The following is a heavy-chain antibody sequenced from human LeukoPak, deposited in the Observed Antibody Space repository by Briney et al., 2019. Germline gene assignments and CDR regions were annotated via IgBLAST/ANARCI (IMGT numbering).Heavy chain of an antibody. J-gene: IGHJ6*02. V-gene: IGHV3-74*01. CDR2: IDSGGSST. Sequence: GGSLRLSCAASGFTFSSYAMHWVRQVPGKGLVWVSRIDSGGSSTTYADSVKGRFTISKDNAKNALYLQMNSLRAEDTAVYYCARDTSGYDGDYYYAMDVWGQGTTVTVSS. CDR3: ARDTSGYDGDYYYAMDV. D-gene: IGHD5-12*01. CDR1: GFTFSSYA.